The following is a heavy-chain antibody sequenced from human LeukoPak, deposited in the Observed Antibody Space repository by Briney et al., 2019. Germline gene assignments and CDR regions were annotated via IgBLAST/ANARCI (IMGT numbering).Heavy chain of an antibody. D-gene: IGHD4-17*01. CDR3: ARGRSYEYGDYDY. CDR1: GGSFSGYY. J-gene: IGHJ4*02. CDR2: VDPNGTT. Sequence: SETLSLTCAVYGGSFSGYYWSWIRQPPGKGLEWIGEVDPNGTTNYNPSLKSRDTVSVDTSKNQFSLNLNSVTAADTAMYYCARGRSYEYGDYDYWGQGTLVTVSS. V-gene: IGHV4-34*01.